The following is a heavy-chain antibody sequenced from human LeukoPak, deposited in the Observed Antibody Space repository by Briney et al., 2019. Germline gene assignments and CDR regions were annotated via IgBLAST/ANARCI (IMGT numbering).Heavy chain of an antibody. Sequence: PGGSLRLSCAASGFTFSSYAMSWVRQAPGKGLEWVSGISGNGGSTYYADSVKGRFIISRDNAKDSLYLQMNSLRVEDTAVYYCLRGDRRDYWGQGTLVTVSS. CDR3: LRGDRRDY. V-gene: IGHV3-23*01. CDR1: GFTFSSYA. CDR2: ISGNGGST. J-gene: IGHJ4*02.